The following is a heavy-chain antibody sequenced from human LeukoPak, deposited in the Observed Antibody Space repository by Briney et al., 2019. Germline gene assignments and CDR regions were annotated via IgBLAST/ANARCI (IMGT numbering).Heavy chain of an antibody. CDR3: TGFFYDNSGDAFDI. J-gene: IGHJ3*02. Sequence: SVKVSCKASGGSFTFTSHAISWVRQAPGQGLEWMGGLIPIYGSANYAQKFQGRLTITSDESTRTVYMELSSLRPEDSAVHYCTGFFYDNSGDAFDIWGQGTMVTVSS. V-gene: IGHV1-69*13. D-gene: IGHD3-22*01. CDR1: GGSFTFTSHA. CDR2: LIPIYGSA.